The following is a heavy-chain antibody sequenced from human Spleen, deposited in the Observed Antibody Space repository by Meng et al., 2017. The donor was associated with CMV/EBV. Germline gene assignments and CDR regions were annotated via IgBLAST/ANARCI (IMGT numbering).Heavy chain of an antibody. Sequence: KASEGTFRTYAVTWVRQAPGQGLEWMGRISPIYGTTNYAQKFQGRVTITTDESTSTAYMELSSLRSEDTAVYYCASDSSGYYGPYYFDYWGQGTLVTVSS. CDR2: ISPIYGTT. CDR1: EGTFRTYA. CDR3: ASDSSGYYGPYYFDY. D-gene: IGHD3-22*01. J-gene: IGHJ4*02. V-gene: IGHV1-69*05.